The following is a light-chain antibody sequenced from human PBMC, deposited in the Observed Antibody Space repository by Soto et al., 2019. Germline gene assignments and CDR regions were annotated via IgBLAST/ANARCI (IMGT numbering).Light chain of an antibody. CDR3: QQYEAYPLT. CDR1: QSISSW. Sequence: DIQLTQSPSTLSQSVGDRVTITCRASQSISSWLAWYQQKPGKAPKLLVYKASSLESGVPSRFSGSVSGTEFTLTISTLQPVDFAAYFCQQYEAYPLTFGGGTKVEI. CDR2: KAS. V-gene: IGKV1-5*03. J-gene: IGKJ4*01.